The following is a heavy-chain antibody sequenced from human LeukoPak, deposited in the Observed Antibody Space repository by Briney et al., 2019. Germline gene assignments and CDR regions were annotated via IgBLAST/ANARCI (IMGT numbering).Heavy chain of an antibody. D-gene: IGHD2-2*01. CDR3: ASVTCSSTSCYGPEYFQH. J-gene: IGHJ1*01. CDR2: IYPGDSDT. Sequence: GESLKISCKGSGYSLTSYWIGWVRQMPGKGLEWMGIIYPGDSDTRYSPSFQGQVTISADKSISTAYLQWSSLKASDTAMYYCASVTCSSTSCYGPEYFQHWGQGTLVTVSS. CDR1: GYSLTSYW. V-gene: IGHV5-51*01.